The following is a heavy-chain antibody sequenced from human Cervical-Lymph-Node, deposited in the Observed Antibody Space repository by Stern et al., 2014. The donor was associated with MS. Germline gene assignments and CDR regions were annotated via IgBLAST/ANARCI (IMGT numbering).Heavy chain of an antibody. Sequence: VQLVQSGAEVKKPGASVKVSCKASGYPFTDSYIHWVRQAPGQGLAWMGAINPSDGSTTYARKFQGRVNMTRDTSTSTVYLYVSTLRFEDTAVYYCAREDYYGSGRGYFDLWGRGTLVSVSS. CDR2: INPSDGST. CDR1: GYPFTDSY. J-gene: IGHJ2*01. CDR3: AREDYYGSGRGYFDL. D-gene: IGHD3-10*01. V-gene: IGHV1-46*03.